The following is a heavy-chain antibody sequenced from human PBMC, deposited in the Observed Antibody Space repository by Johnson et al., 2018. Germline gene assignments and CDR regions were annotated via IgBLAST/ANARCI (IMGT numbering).Heavy chain of an antibody. CDR2: ISYDGSNK. D-gene: IGHD1-7*01. V-gene: IGHV3-30*03. CDR1: GFTFITYG. CDR3: ARANWNYETNFYYYLDV. Sequence: QLVQSGGGVVQPGRSLRLSCAASGFTFITYGMHWVRQAPGKGLEWVAVISYDGSNKYYADSVKGRFTISRDNSKNTLYLQMNSLSAEDTALYYCARANWNYETNFYYYLDVWGKGTTVTVSS. J-gene: IGHJ6*03.